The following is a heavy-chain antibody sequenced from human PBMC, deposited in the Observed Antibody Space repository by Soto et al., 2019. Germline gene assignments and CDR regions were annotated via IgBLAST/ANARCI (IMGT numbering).Heavy chain of an antibody. D-gene: IGHD3-3*01. CDR2: IKSKTDGGTT. CDR1: GFTFSNAW. V-gene: IGHV3-15*01. J-gene: IGHJ3*02. CDR3: TLYYDFWSGYYAFDI. Sequence: GGSLRLSCAASGFTFSNAWMSWVRQAPGKGLEWVGRIKSKTDGGTTDYAAPVKGRFTISRDDSKNTLYLQMNSLKTEDTAVYYCTLYYDFWSGYYAFDIWGQGTMVTVSS.